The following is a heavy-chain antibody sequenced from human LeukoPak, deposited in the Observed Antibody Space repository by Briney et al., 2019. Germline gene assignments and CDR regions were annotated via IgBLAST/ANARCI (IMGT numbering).Heavy chain of an antibody. CDR1: GYSISSGYY. CDR2: IYYNGIA. CDR3: ARVRAGLGYCSSTSCHLHFDY. V-gene: IGHV4-38-2*01. Sequence: PSETLSLTCAVSGYSISSGYYWGWIRQAPGKRLERIGNIYYNGIAYYNPSLKSRVSISVDTSKNQFSLKLTSVTAADTAVYYCARVRAGLGYCSSTSCHLHFDYWGQGTLVTVSS. D-gene: IGHD2-2*01. J-gene: IGHJ4*02.